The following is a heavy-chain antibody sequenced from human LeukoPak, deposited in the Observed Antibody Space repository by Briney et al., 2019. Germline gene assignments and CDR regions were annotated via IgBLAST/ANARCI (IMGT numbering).Heavy chain of an antibody. V-gene: IGHV1-18*01. CDR1: GGTFSSCA. CDR3: ARDQSVRLLQTSSTYFKHVFAI. Sequence: ASVKVSCKASGGTFSSCAISWVRQAPGLGLEWMGWISAYNGNTNYAQKVQGRVTMTTDTSTSTAYMELRSLRFDDTAVYYCARDQSVRLLQTSSTYFKHVFAIWGQGSMVTVSS. CDR2: ISAYNGNT. J-gene: IGHJ3*02. D-gene: IGHD6-13*01.